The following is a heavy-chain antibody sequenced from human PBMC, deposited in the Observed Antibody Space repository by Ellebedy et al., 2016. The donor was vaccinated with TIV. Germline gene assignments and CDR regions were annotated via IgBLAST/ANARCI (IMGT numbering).Heavy chain of an antibody. V-gene: IGHV4-34*01. J-gene: IGHJ4*02. Sequence: SETLSLTXAVYGGSFSGYFWSWIRQPPGKGLEWIGEINRSGSTNSSPSLKSRVTISVDTSKNHFSLKLSSVTAADTAVYYRARFGSYWGQGTLVTVSS. CDR1: GGSFSGYF. D-gene: IGHD3-10*01. CDR3: ARFGSY. CDR2: INRSGST.